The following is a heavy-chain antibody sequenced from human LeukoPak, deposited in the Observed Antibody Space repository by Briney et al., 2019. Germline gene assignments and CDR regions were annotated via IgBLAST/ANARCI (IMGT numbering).Heavy chain of an antibody. D-gene: IGHD2-2*01. CDR3: AKDWGGGCSSSSCSETAIYNYGMDL. V-gene: IGHV3-9*01. Sequence: GGSLRLSYAASGFIFDDYAMHWVRQAPGKGLEWVSGISWNSGRVDYADSVKGRFTISRDNAKISVHLQMSSLRPEDTALYYCAKDWGGGCSSSSCSETAIYNYGMDLWGQGTTVTVSS. CDR1: GFIFDDYA. CDR2: ISWNSGRV. J-gene: IGHJ6*02.